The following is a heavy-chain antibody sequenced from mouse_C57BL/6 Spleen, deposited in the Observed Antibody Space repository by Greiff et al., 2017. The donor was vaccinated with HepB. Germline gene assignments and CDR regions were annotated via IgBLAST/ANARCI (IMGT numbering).Heavy chain of an antibody. J-gene: IGHJ1*03. CDR3: ARWEMAKGYFDV. CDR2: IYPRSGNT. D-gene: IGHD2-3*01. V-gene: IGHV1-81*01. Sequence: QVQLKQSGAELARPGASVKLSCKASGYTFTSYGISWVKQRTGQGLEWIGEIYPRSGNTYYNEKFKGKATLTADKSSSTAYMELRSLTSEDSAVYFCARWEMAKGYFDVWGTGTTVTVSS. CDR1: GYTFTSYG.